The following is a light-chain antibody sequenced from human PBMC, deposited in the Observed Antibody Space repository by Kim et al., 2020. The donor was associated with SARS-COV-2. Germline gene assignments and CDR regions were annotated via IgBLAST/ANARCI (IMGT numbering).Light chain of an antibody. CDR2: DAS. CDR1: ETIETS. V-gene: IGKV1-5*01. Sequence: DIQMTQSPSTLSASVGDRVSITCRASETIETSLAWYQQKPGKAPKVLMYDASTLQSGVPSRFSGSGSGTEFTLHISSLQPDDFATYYCQQYSRYSTFGGGTRVDIK. J-gene: IGKJ4*01. CDR3: QQYSRYST.